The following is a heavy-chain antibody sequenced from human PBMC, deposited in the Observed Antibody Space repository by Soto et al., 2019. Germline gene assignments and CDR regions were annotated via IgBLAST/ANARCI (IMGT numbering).Heavy chain of an antibody. D-gene: IGHD6-6*01. CDR3: ATSIAARYYYYYYMDV. CDR1: GFTVSSNY. CDR2: IYSGGST. J-gene: IGHJ6*03. V-gene: IGHV3-53*01. Sequence: QLGGSLRLSCAASGFTVSSNYMSWVRQAPGKGLEWVSVIYSGGSTYYADSVKGRFTISRDNSKNTLYLQMNSLRAEDTAVYYCATSIAARYYYYYYMDVWGKGTTVTVSS.